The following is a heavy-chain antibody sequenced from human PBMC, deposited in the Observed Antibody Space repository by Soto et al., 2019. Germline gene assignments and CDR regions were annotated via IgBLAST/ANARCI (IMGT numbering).Heavy chain of an antibody. J-gene: IGHJ4*02. Sequence: QVQLVQSGAEVKKPGSSVKVSCKASGGTFSSYTISWVRQAPGQGLEWMGRIIPILGIANYAQKFQGRVTXAXDXXTSAAYMGLSSLRSEDTAVYYCARRMEGSGRLFDYWGQGTLVTVSS. V-gene: IGHV1-69*02. CDR1: GGTFSSYT. CDR2: IIPILGIA. D-gene: IGHD3-10*01. CDR3: ARRMEGSGRLFDY.